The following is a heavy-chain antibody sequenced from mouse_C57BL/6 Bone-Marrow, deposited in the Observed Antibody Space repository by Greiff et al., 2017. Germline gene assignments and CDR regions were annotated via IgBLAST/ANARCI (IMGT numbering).Heavy chain of an antibody. D-gene: IGHD2-4*01. CDR2: IYPGSGST. Sequence: QVQLQQPGAELVKPGASVKMSCKASGYTFTSYWITWVKQRPGQGLEWIGDIYPGSGSTNYNQKFKGKSTLTVDKSSSTAYMQLSSLTSEDSAVYYCAREEIYYDYGFAYWGQGTLVTVSA. J-gene: IGHJ3*01. CDR1: GYTFTSYW. V-gene: IGHV1-55*01. CDR3: AREEIYYDYGFAY.